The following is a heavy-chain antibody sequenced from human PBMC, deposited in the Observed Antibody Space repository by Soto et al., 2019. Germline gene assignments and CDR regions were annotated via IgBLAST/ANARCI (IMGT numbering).Heavy chain of an antibody. J-gene: IGHJ6*02. CDR2: IYPGDSDT. CDR1: GYSFTSYW. D-gene: IGHD3-10*01. CDR3: ARHGDLLWFGELSNNYYYGMDV. V-gene: IGHV5-51*01. Sequence: PGESLKISCKGSGYSFTSYWIGWVRQMPGKGLEWMGIIYPGDSDTRYSPSFQGQVTISADKSISTAYLQWSSLKASDTAMYYCARHGDLLWFGELSNNYYYGMDVWGQGTTVTVSS.